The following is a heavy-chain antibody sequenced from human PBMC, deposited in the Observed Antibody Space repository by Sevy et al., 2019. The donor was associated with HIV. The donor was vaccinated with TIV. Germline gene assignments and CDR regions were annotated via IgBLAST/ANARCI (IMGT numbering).Heavy chain of an antibody. CDR1: GYTFTSYG. CDR2: ISAYNGNT. V-gene: IGHV1-18*01. CDR3: ARYSSSEQLDP. J-gene: IGHJ5*02. D-gene: IGHD6-13*01. Sequence: ALVKVSCKASGYTFTSYGISWVRQAPGQGLEWMGWISAYNGNTNYAQKLQGRVTMTTDTSTSTAYRELRSLRSDDTAVYYCARYSSSEQLDPWGQGTLVTVSS.